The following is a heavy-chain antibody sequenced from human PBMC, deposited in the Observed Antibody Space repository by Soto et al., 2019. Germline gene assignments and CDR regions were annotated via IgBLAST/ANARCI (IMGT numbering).Heavy chain of an antibody. CDR3: ARDSLVGAAHYGMDV. D-gene: IGHD1-26*01. CDR1: GGSISSGGYY. Sequence: QVQLQESGPGLVKPSQTLSLTCTVSGGSISSGGYYWSWIRQHPGKGLEWIGYIYYSGSTYYNPSLKSRVTISVDTSKNQFSLKLSSVTAADTAVYYCARDSLVGAAHYGMDVWGQGTTASVSS. J-gene: IGHJ6*02. CDR2: IYYSGST. V-gene: IGHV4-31*03.